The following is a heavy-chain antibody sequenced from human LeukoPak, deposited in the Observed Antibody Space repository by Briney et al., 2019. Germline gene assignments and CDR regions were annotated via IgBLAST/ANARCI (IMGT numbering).Heavy chain of an antibody. CDR3: ARLAYCSNDVCYSNYYYSMDV. J-gene: IGHJ6*03. D-gene: IGHD2-8*01. CDR2: IYPDDSDT. V-gene: IGHV5-51*01. CDR1: GYTFSSFW. Sequence: GESLKISCKGSGYTFSSFWIGWVRQVPGKGLEWMGIIYPDDSDTRYSPSFQGQVTISADTSISTAYLQWSSLTASDTAMYYCARLAYCSNDVCYSNYYYSMDVWGKGTTVTVSS.